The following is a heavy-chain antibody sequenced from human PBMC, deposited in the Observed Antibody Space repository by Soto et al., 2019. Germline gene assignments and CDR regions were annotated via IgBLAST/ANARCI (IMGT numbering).Heavy chain of an antibody. D-gene: IGHD2-2*02. J-gene: IGHJ4*02. CDR2: INPNSGGT. CDR1: GYTFTDYY. V-gene: IGHV1-2*02. CDR3: ARVDTSGY. Sequence: VASVKVSCKASGYTFTDYYINWVRQAPGQGLEWMGWINPNSGGTNYAQKFQGRVTMTRDTSISTAYMELSRLRSDDTAVYFCARVDTSGYWGQGTLVTVSS.